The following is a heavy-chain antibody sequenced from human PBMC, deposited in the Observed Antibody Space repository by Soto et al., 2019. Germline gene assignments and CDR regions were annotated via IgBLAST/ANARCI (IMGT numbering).Heavy chain of an antibody. CDR1: GYSFTSYG. V-gene: IGHV1-18*01. D-gene: IGHD6-19*01. J-gene: IGHJ5*02. Sequence: GTSVQVSCKASGYSFTSYGISWVRQAPGQGREGMGWISAYNGNTNYAQKLQGRVTMTTDTSTSTAYMELRSLRSADTAVYSCARSSGWYYWFDPWGQGTLVTVSS. CDR3: ARSSGWYYWFDP. CDR2: ISAYNGNT.